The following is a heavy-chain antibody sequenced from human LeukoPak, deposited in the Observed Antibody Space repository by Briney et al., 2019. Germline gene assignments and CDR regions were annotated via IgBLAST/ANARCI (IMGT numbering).Heavy chain of an antibody. CDR3: ARAVRHQLLPDY. V-gene: IGHV1-8*01. CDR1: GYIFSNYD. Sequence: ASVKVSYKASGYIFSNYDISWVRQATGQGFEWMGWMNPNSGNTGYALEFQGRVTFTTGTSITTAYMEMSRVRSDDTAVYYCARAVRHQLLPDYWGQGTLVTVSS. CDR2: MNPNSGNT. D-gene: IGHD2-2*01. J-gene: IGHJ4*02.